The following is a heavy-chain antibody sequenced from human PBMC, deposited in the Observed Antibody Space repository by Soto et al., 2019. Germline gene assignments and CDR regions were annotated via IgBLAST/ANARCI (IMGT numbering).Heavy chain of an antibody. CDR2: IKSKADGGTT. J-gene: IGHJ6*02. V-gene: IGHV3-15*07. Sequence: GSLRLSCAASGFTFSNAWINWVRQAPGKGLEWVGRIKSKADGGTTDYAAPLKGRFTISRDDSKNTLYLQMNSLKTEDTAVYYCAKSIAVVGTYGRYYYYGMDVWGQGTTVTVSS. D-gene: IGHD6-13*01. CDR1: GFTFSNAW. CDR3: AKSIAVVGTYGRYYYYGMDV.